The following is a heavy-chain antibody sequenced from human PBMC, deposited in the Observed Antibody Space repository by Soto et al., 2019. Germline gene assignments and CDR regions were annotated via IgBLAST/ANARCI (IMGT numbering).Heavy chain of an antibody. D-gene: IGHD5-18*01. Sequence: GGSLRLSCAASGFTFSNAWMSWVRQAPGMGLEWVGRIKSKTDGGTTEYAAPVKGRFTVSRDDSKNTVYLQMNSLKTEDTAVYYCARDSGYSYGPLDYWGQGTLVTVS. CDR1: GFTFSNAW. V-gene: IGHV3-15*01. J-gene: IGHJ4*02. CDR2: IKSKTDGGTT. CDR3: ARDSGYSYGPLDY.